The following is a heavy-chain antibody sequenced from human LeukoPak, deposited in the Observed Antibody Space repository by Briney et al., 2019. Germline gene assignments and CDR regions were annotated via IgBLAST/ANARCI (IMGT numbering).Heavy chain of an antibody. Sequence: GGSLRLSCAASGFTFSTYAFHWVREAPGTGLEWVAVISSDGKSKIYADSVKGRFTISRDNSKNTLFLQMNSLRTEDTAVYYCARDPMADFDYWGQGALVTVSS. V-gene: IGHV3-30*04. J-gene: IGHJ4*02. CDR1: GFTFSTYA. D-gene: IGHD2-8*01. CDR2: ISSDGKSK. CDR3: ARDPMADFDY.